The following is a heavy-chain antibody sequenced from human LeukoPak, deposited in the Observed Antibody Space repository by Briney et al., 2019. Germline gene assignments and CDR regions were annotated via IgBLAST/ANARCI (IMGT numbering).Heavy chain of an antibody. CDR1: GGTLSSYA. CDR3: ARGQGELELDY. D-gene: IGHD1-7*01. Sequence: GASVKVSCKASGGTLSSYAISWVGQAPGQGLEWMGGIIPIFGTANYAQKFQGRVTITTDESTSTAYMELSSLRSEDTAVYYCARGQGELELDYWGQGTLVTVSS. V-gene: IGHV1-69*05. CDR2: IIPIFGTA. J-gene: IGHJ4*02.